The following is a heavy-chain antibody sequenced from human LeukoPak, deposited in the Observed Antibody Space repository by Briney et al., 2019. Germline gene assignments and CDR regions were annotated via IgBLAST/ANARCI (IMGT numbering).Heavy chain of an antibody. Sequence: GGSLRLSCAASGFTFSSYAMHWVRQAPGKGLEWVAVISYDGSNKYYADSVKGRFTISRDNSKNTLYLQMNSLRAEDTALYHCARVGRGYNYGHYGAFDIWGQGTMVTVSS. D-gene: IGHD5-24*01. CDR2: ISYDGSNK. CDR1: GFTFSSYA. J-gene: IGHJ3*02. CDR3: ARVGRGYNYGHYGAFDI. V-gene: IGHV3-30-3*01.